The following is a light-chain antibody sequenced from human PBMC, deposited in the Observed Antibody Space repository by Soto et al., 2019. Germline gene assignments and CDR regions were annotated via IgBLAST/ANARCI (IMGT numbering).Light chain of an antibody. CDR3: QKANSFPIT. V-gene: IGKV1-33*01. CDR2: DES. CDR1: QDIRYY. J-gene: IGKJ5*01. Sequence: DIQMTHSPSSQSASVGDRVTITCQASQDIRYYLNWFQQKPGKAPKVLIYDESRLETGVPSRFSGSGSGTDFKLTISRLQTEDSATYFCQKANSFPITFGQGTRLEIK.